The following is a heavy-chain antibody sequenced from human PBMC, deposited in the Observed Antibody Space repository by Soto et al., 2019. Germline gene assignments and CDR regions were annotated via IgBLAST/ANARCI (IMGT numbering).Heavy chain of an antibody. V-gene: IGHV3-21*01. CDR3: ARVCCRGDCYAHRDY. J-gene: IGHJ4*02. CDR1: GFTFSNFG. CDR2: ISSSDKYI. Sequence: PEGSLRLSCVASGFTFSNFGLNWTRQAPGKGLEWVSSISSSDKYIYYADSVKGRFTISRDNAQNSLSLQLNSLRADDTAVYYCARVCCRGDCYAHRDYCGQGTLVTV. D-gene: IGHD2-21*02.